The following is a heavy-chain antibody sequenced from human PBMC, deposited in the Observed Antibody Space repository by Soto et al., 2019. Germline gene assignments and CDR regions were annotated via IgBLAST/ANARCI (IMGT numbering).Heavy chain of an antibody. J-gene: IGHJ4*02. Sequence: RRLSCAASGFTFSSYTMSWVRQAPGKGLEWVSTISGSGSSTYSADSVKGRFTISRDNSKNTLYLQMNSLRVEDTAIYYCAKAWGIDYWGQGTLVTVS. CDR2: ISGSGSST. D-gene: IGHD7-27*01. CDR1: GFTFSSYT. CDR3: AKAWGIDY. V-gene: IGHV3-23*01.